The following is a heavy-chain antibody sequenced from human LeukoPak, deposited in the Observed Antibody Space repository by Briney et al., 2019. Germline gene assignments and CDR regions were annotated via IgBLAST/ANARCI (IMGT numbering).Heavy chain of an antibody. CDR3: ARYKIGGVPTPDAFDV. J-gene: IGHJ3*01. CDR2: ISGSGGST. CDR1: GFTFTSYA. D-gene: IGHD3-16*01. V-gene: IGHV3-23*01. Sequence: PGGSLRLSCAASGFTFTSYAMSWVRQAPGKGLEWVSAISGSGGSTYYADSVKGRFTISSDNAKNSLHLQMNSLRAEDTAVYYCARYKIGGVPTPDAFDVWGQGTMVTVAS.